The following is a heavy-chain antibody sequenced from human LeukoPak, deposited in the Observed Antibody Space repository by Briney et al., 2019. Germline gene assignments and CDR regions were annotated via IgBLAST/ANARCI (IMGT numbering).Heavy chain of an antibody. V-gene: IGHV3-15*01. J-gene: IGHJ4*02. CDR2: IKSKTDGGTT. D-gene: IGHD2-2*01. Sequence: GGSLRPSCAASGFTFSNAWMSWVRQAPGKGLEWVGRIKSKTDGGTTDYAAPVKGRFTISRDDSKNTLYLQMNSLKTEDTAVYYCTTLAAVLCSNTSCYDSFDYWGQGTQVTVSS. CDR1: GFTFSNAW. CDR3: TTLAAVLCSNTSCYDSFDY.